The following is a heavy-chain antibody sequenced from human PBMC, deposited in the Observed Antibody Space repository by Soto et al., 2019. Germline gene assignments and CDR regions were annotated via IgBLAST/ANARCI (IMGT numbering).Heavy chain of an antibody. CDR3: ARHRRETGTYAQPLDY. D-gene: IGHD1-1*01. CDR2: ISYGGST. V-gene: IGHV4-39*01. CDR1: GGSISSTSFY. Sequence: PSETPSLPRTVSGGSISSTSFYRGWIRQPPGKGLEWIGSISYGGSTYHNPSLRSRVTISVDTSKSQFSLDLTSVTAADTAVYYCARHRRETGTYAQPLDYWGQGTLVTVSS. J-gene: IGHJ4*02.